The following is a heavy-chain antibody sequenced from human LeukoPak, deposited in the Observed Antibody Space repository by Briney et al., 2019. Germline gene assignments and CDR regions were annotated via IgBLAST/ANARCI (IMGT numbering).Heavy chain of an antibody. Sequence: GGSLRLSCAASGFTFSSYEMNWVRQAPGKGLERVSYISSSGSTIYYADSVKGRFTISRDNAKNTLYLQMNSLRAEDTAVYYCARRAGDYSHPYDYWGQGTLVTVSS. D-gene: IGHD3-22*01. CDR1: GFTFSSYE. V-gene: IGHV3-48*03. CDR2: ISSSGSTI. J-gene: IGHJ4*02. CDR3: ARRAGDYSHPYDY.